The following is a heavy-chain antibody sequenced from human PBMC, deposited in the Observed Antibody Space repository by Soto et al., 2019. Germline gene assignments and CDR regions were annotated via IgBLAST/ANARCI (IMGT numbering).Heavy chain of an antibody. CDR1: GFTFRTYG. CDR2: TATDGSDQ. CDR3: ARDDYGGNTHFLDY. D-gene: IGHD4-17*01. Sequence: PGGSLRLSCEGSGFTFRTYGIHWVRQAPGKGLEWVAVTATDGSDQRYADSVKGRFTISRDNSKNTLYLQMNSLRIEDTAVYYCARDDYGGNTHFLDYWGQGALVTVSS. J-gene: IGHJ4*02. V-gene: IGHV3-30*03.